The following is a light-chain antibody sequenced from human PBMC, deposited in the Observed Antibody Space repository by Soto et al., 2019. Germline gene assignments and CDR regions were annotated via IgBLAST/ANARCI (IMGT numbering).Light chain of an antibody. CDR3: HQYDTSPRT. V-gene: IGKV3-20*01. CDR1: QSLSSGY. CDR2: AAS. J-gene: IGKJ1*01. Sequence: VLTQSPCTLSLSPGERATLSCRASQSLSSGYLAWYQQKPGQAPRILIYAASSRATGIPDRFSGSGSGTDFTLTISRLEPEDFAVYYCHQYDTSPRTFGQGTKVDIK.